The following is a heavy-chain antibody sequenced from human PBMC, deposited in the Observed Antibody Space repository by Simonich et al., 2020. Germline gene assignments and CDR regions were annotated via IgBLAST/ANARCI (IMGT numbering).Heavy chain of an antibody. V-gene: IGHV3-73*02. D-gene: IGHD3-10*01. CDR1: GFTFSGAA. J-gene: IGHJ4*02. Sequence: EVQLVESGGGLVQPGGSLKLSCAASGFTFSGAAMHWVRQASGKGLEGVGRIRSKANSYATAYAASVKGRFTISRDDVTNTAYLQMNSLKTEDKAVYYCTRFDYYGSGSYYFDYWGQGTLVTVSS. CDR3: TRFDYYGSGSYYFDY. CDR2: IRSKANSYAT.